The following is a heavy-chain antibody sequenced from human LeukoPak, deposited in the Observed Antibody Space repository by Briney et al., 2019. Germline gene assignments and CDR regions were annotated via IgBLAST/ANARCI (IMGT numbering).Heavy chain of an antibody. J-gene: IGHJ4*02. CDR1: GFTVSDNY. CDR2: IYKGGDI. D-gene: IGHD5-24*01. CDR3: ARGDGYNFFDS. Sequence: PGGSLRHSCAPAGFTVSDNYMSWVRQAPGKGLEWVSVIYKGGDIYYADSVKGRFTISRDNSKNTLYLQMNSLRAEDTAVYYCARGDGYNFFDSWGQGTLVTVSS. V-gene: IGHV3-53*01.